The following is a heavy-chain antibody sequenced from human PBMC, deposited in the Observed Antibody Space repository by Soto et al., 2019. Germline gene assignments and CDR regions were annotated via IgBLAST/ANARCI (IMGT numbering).Heavy chain of an antibody. J-gene: IGHJ6*02. CDR1: GYTFTGYY. Sequence: ASVKVSCKASGYTFTGYYMHWVRQAPGQGLEWMGWINPNSGGTNYAQKFQGWVTMTRDTSISTAYMELSRLRSDDTAVYYCARDRTPLVSGLRFYDYYYGMDVWGQGTTVTVSS. D-gene: IGHD3-3*01. V-gene: IGHV1-2*04. CDR3: ARDRTPLVSGLRFYDYYYGMDV. CDR2: INPNSGGT.